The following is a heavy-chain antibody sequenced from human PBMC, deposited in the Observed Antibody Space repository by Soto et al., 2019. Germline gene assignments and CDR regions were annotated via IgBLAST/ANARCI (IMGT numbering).Heavy chain of an antibody. CDR2: ISGSGGDT. Sequence: HPGGSLRLSCAASGFTFSNYAMGWVRQAPGKGLEWVSGISGSGGDTYYADSVKGRFTISRDKSKNTLFLQMNSLRAEDMAVYYCAKHREQWPYAASFDSWGQGTLVTVSS. CDR3: AKHREQWPYAASFDS. V-gene: IGHV3-23*01. CDR1: GFTFSNYA. J-gene: IGHJ4*02. D-gene: IGHD6-19*01.